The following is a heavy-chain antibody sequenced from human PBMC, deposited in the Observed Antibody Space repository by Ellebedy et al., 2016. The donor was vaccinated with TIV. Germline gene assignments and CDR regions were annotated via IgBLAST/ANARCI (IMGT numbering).Heavy chain of an antibody. D-gene: IGHD2-15*01. CDR1: GGSLSSDY. V-gene: IGHV4-34*01. Sequence: MPSETLSLTCVVHGGSLSSDYWSWIRQSPEKGLEWIGEVNHSGTTSYNPSLKGRLSISVDTPKTQFSLKLSSVTAADTAVYYCASLGVRYCSGGSCYEASDYWGQGTLVTVSS. J-gene: IGHJ4*02. CDR2: VNHSGTT. CDR3: ASLGVRYCSGGSCYEASDY.